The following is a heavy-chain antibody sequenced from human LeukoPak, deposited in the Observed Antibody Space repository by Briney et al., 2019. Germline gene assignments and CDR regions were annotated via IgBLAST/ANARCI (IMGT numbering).Heavy chain of an antibody. D-gene: IGHD3-16*01. Sequence: SETLSLTCTVSGGSISSGGYYWSWIRQPPGKGLEWIGYISNTGNAYYDPSLKSRVSISIDTSKRQFSLKVRSVTAADTAVYYCARAPAMAYFDYWGQGTLVSVSS. CDR1: GGSISSGGYY. CDR2: ISNTGNA. J-gene: IGHJ4*02. CDR3: ARAPAMAYFDY. V-gene: IGHV4-31*03.